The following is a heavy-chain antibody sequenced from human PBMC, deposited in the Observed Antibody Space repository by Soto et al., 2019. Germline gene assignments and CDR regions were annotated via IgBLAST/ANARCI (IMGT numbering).Heavy chain of an antibody. CDR1: VDSINTYY. V-gene: IGHV4-4*07. D-gene: IGHD6-13*01. CDR3: ARYSNNWFQTEGMDV. CDR2: IDTSGNT. Sequence: PSETLSPTCTASVDSINTYYCSWIRQPAGKGLEWIGRIDTSGNTNYNPSLKSRVTMSVDTSKKQFSLKLTSVTAADTAVYYCARYSNNWFQTEGMDVWGQGTKVTVSS. J-gene: IGHJ6*02.